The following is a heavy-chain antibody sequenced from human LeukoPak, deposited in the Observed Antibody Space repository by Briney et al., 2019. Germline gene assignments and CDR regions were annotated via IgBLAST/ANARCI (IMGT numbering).Heavy chain of an antibody. D-gene: IGHD3-9*01. Sequence: PGGSLRLSCAASGFTFSDYYMSWIRQAPGKGLEWVSYIGSSSGYTKYADSVKGRFTISRDNAKNSLYLQMNSLRAEDTAVYYCAKTPVLLTGYSYYLDYWGQGTLVTVSS. V-gene: IGHV3-11*03. CDR3: AKTPVLLTGYSYYLDY. J-gene: IGHJ4*02. CDR2: IGSSSGYT. CDR1: GFTFSDYY.